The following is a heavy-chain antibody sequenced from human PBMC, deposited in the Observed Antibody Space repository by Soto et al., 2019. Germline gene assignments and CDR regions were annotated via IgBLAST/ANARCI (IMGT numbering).Heavy chain of an antibody. CDR3: AKDRGDCSSLICFNSTDFDY. V-gene: IGHV3-30*18. CDR1: GFTFTTYG. CDR2: ISYDGSNK. J-gene: IGHJ4*01. D-gene: IGHD2-2*01. Sequence: QVQLVESGGGVVQPGRSLRLSCAASGFTFTTYGMNWVRQAPGKGLEWVAVISYDGSNKFYADSVRGRFAISRDNSKNTLYLQMDSLRPEDTAVYYCAKDRGDCSSLICFNSTDFDYWGHGAPVTVSA.